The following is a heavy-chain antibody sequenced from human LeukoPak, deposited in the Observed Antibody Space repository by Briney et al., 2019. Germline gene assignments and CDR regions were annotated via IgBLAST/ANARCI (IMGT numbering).Heavy chain of an antibody. CDR3: ARDGYPHMREPGDSPFDY. CDR1: GGTFSSYA. J-gene: IGHJ4*02. CDR2: IIPIFGTA. Sequence: GASVKVSCKASGGTFSSYAISWVRQAPGQGLEWMGGIIPIFGTANYAQKFQGRVTITADESTSTAYMELSRLRSDDTAVYYCARDGYPHMREPGDSPFDYWGQGTLVTVSS. D-gene: IGHD5-18*01. V-gene: IGHV1-69*13.